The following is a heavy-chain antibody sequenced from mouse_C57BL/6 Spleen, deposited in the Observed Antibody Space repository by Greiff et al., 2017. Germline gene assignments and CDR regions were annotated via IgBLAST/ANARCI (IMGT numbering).Heavy chain of an antibody. V-gene: IGHV1-52*01. Sequence: QVQLQQPGAELVRPGSSVKLSCKASGYTFTSYWMPWVKQRPIQGLEWIGNIDPSDSETHYNQKFKNKATLTVDKSSSTAYMQISSLTSEYSAVYYCARGTGTDYFDYWGQGTTLTVSS. J-gene: IGHJ2*01. CDR3: ARGTGTDYFDY. D-gene: IGHD4-1*01. CDR1: GYTFTSYW. CDR2: IDPSDSET.